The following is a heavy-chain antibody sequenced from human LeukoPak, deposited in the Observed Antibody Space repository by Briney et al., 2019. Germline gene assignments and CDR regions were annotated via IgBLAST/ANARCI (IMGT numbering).Heavy chain of an antibody. J-gene: IGHJ4*02. D-gene: IGHD6-13*01. V-gene: IGHV3-74*01. CDR2: ITRDGSST. CDR3: AKDGHPTPPYSSSWYVDGAYFDY. Sequence: GGSLRLSCAASGFTFSSSWMHWVRQAPGKGLVWVSRITRDGSSTTYADSVKGRFTTSRDNAKNTLYLQMNSLRAEDTAVYYCAKDGHPTPPYSSSWYVDGAYFDYWGQGTLVTVSS. CDR1: GFTFSSSW.